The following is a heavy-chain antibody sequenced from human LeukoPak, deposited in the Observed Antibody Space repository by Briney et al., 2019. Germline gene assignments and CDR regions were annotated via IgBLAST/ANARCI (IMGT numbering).Heavy chain of an antibody. D-gene: IGHD1-14*01. J-gene: IGHJ4*02. CDR1: GDCVSSNSAA. V-gene: IGHV6-1*01. Sequence: SQTLSLTCAISGDCVSSNSAAWSWIRQSPSRGLEWLGRTYYRSKWINDYAASVKGRITINPDTSKTQFSLQLNSMTPEDTAVYYCARNLRPDFDYWSQGTLVTVSS. CDR2: TYYRSKWIN. CDR3: ARNLRPDFDY.